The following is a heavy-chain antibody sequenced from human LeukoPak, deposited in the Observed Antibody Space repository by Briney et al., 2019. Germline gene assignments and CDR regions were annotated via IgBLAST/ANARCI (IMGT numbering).Heavy chain of an antibody. CDR1: GVSISSYY. D-gene: IGHD4-17*01. J-gene: IGHJ4*02. CDR3: ARGRDGDYDQDSYYFDY. CDR2: IYYSGST. V-gene: IGHV4-59*12. Sequence: SETLSLTCTVSGVSISSYYWSWLRQPPGKGLEWVGYIYYSGSTNCNPSLKSRVTISVDTSKNQFSLKLSSVTAADTAVYYCARGRDGDYDQDSYYFDYWGQGTLVTVSS.